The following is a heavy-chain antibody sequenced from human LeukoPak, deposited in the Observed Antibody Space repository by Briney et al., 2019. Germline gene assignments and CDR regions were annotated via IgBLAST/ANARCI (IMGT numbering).Heavy chain of an antibody. CDR2: IDYTGST. V-gene: IGHV4-59*12. CDR1: GGSISNFY. D-gene: IGHD3-10*01. Sequence: PSETLSLTCTVSGGSISNFYWSWIRQPPGKGLEWIGYIDYTGSTNYNPSLKSRVTISLDTSKSQFSLRLTSVTAADTAVYYCAKDSAKQWFGELPVDYWGQGTLVTVSS. CDR3: AKDSAKQWFGELPVDY. J-gene: IGHJ4*02.